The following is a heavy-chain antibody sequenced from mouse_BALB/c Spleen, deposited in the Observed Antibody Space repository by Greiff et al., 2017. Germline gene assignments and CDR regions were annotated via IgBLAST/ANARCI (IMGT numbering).Heavy chain of an antibody. D-gene: IGHD1-1*01. Sequence: QVQLQQSGPELVKPGSSVRISCKASGYTFTSYYIHWVKQRPGQGLEWIGWIYPGNVNTKYNEKFKGKATLTADKSSSTAYMQLSSLTSEDSAVYFCAREGGSSYTYAMDYWGQGTSVTVSS. V-gene: IGHV1S56*01. CDR3: AREGGSSYTYAMDY. CDR1: GYTFTSYY. J-gene: IGHJ4*01. CDR2: IYPGNVNT.